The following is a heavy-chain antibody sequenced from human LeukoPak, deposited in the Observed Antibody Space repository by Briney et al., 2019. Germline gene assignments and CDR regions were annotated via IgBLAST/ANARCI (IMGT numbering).Heavy chain of an antibody. V-gene: IGHV3-48*02. CDR3: ARDWPPNVN. Sequence: GGSLRLSCAASGFTFSSYAMSWVRQAPGKGLEWVSYISSSSSSAIYYADSVKGRFTISRDNAKNSLYLQMNSLRDEDTAVYYCARDWPPNVNWGQGTMVTVSS. CDR2: ISSSSSSAI. J-gene: IGHJ3*01. CDR1: GFTFSSYA. D-gene: IGHD3-16*01.